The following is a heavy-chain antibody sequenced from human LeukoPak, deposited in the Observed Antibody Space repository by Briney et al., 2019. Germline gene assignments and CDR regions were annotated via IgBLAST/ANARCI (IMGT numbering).Heavy chain of an antibody. CDR2: ISRNSGSI. Sequence: GGSLRLSCAASGFTFDDYAMHWVRQAPGKGLEWVSGISRNSGSIGYADSVKGRFTISRDNAKNSLYLQMNSLRAEDTALYYCAKDMGGSYPLGLDYWGQGTLVTVSS. CDR3: AKDMGGSYPLGLDY. CDR1: GFTFDDYA. V-gene: IGHV3-9*01. J-gene: IGHJ4*02. D-gene: IGHD1-26*01.